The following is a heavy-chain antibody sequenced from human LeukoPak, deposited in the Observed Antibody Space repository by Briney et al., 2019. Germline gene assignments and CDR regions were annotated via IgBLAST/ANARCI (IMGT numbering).Heavy chain of an antibody. Sequence: GASVKVSCKASGYTFTGYYMHWVRQAPGQGLEWMGWINPNSGGTNYAQKFQGRVTMTRDTSISTAYMELSRLRSDDTAVYYCAKLPEELRYFDWAQWGQGTLVTVSS. D-gene: IGHD3-9*01. V-gene: IGHV1-2*02. CDR3: AKLPEELRYFDWAQ. CDR1: GYTFTGYY. CDR2: INPNSGGT. J-gene: IGHJ4*02.